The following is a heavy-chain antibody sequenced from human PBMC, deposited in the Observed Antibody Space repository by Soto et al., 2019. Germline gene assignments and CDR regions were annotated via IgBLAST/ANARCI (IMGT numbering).Heavy chain of an antibody. CDR3: ARVDIVVVPAASYYYYGMDV. Sequence: PGGSLRLSCAASGFTFISYWMSWVRQAPGEGLEWVANIKQDGSEKYYVDSVKGRFTISRDNAKNSLYLQMNSLRAEDTAVYHCARVDIVVVPAASYYYYGMDVWGQGTTVTVSS. D-gene: IGHD2-2*01. J-gene: IGHJ6*02. V-gene: IGHV3-7*03. CDR2: IKQDGSEK. CDR1: GFTFISYW.